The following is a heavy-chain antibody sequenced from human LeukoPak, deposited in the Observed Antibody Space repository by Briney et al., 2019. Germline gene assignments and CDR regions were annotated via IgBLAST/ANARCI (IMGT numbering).Heavy chain of an antibody. D-gene: IGHD6-6*01. Sequence: PGGSLRLSCAASGVTFSSYWMTWVRQAPGKGLEWVTNIKQDGSEKYYVDSVKGRFTISRDNAKNSLYLQMNSLRAEDTAVYYCARDSAYYSTSSFVDYWGQGTLVTVSS. V-gene: IGHV3-7*01. J-gene: IGHJ4*02. CDR2: IKQDGSEK. CDR3: ARDSAYYSTSSFVDY. CDR1: GVTFSSYW.